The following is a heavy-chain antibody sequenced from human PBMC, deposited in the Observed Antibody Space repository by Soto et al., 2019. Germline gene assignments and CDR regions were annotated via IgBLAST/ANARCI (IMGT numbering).Heavy chain of an antibody. D-gene: IGHD2-2*01. Sequence: PSEMLSLTCSVSGGFIDSAAYYWSWIRQHPGKGLEWIGYIYYSGSTYYNPSLKSRVTISIDASQNQFSLRLSSVTAADTAIYYCAGWRKGLLFFDYWGQGTPVTVSS. CDR3: AGWRKGLLFFDY. J-gene: IGHJ4*02. V-gene: IGHV4-31*03. CDR1: GGFIDSAAYY. CDR2: IYYSGST.